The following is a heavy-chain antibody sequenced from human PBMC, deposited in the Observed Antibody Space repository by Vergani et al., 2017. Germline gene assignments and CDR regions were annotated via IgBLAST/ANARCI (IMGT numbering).Heavy chain of an antibody. CDR1: GGSISSYY. J-gene: IGHJ3*02. CDR2: IYYSGST. CDR3: ASVFRYVGSSWLDAFDI. D-gene: IGHD6-13*01. Sequence: QVQLQESGPGLVKPSETLSLTCTVSGGSISSYYWSWIRQPPGKGLEWIGYIYYSGSTNYNPSLKSRVTISVDTSKNQFSLKLSSVTAADTAVYYCASVFRYVGSSWLDAFDIWSQGTMVTVSS. V-gene: IGHV4-59*01.